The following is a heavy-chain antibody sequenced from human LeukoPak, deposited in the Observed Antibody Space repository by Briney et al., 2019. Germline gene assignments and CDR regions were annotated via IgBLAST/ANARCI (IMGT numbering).Heavy chain of an antibody. V-gene: IGHV3-21*01. D-gene: IGHD2-2*01. J-gene: IGHJ6*02. CDR3: ARDIGVVVVPAATYGMDV. CDR1: GFTFSSYS. Sequence: GGSLRLSCAASGFTFSSYSMNWVRQAPGKGLEWVSSISSSSSYIYYADSVKGRFTISRDNAKNSLYLQMNSLRAEDTAVYYCARDIGVVVVPAATYGMDVWGQGTTVTVSS. CDR2: ISSSSSYI.